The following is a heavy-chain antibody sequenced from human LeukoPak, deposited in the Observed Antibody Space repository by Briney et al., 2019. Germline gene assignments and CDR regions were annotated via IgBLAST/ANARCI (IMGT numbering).Heavy chain of an antibody. D-gene: IGHD2-15*01. CDR1: GGSISSYY. CDR2: IYYSGST. Sequence: SETLSLTCTVSGGSISSYYWSWIRQPPGKGLEWIGYIYYSGSTNYNPSLKSRVTISVDTSKNQFSLRLSSVTAADTAVYYCARQNVAATSFDYWGQGTLVTVSS. J-gene: IGHJ4*02. CDR3: ARQNVAATSFDY. V-gene: IGHV4-59*08.